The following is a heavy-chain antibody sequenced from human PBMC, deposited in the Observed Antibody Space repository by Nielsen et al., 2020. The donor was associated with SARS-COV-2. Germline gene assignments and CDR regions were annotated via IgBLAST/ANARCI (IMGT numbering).Heavy chain of an antibody. CDR1: GYTFTSYG. Sequence: ASVTVSCKASGYTFTSYGISWVRQAPGQGLEWMGWISAYNGNTNYAQKLQGRVTMTTDTSTSTAYMELRSLRSDDTAVYYCARRKQLIYYYGMDVWGQGTTVTVSS. V-gene: IGHV1-18*01. CDR3: ARRKQLIYYYGMDV. CDR2: ISAYNGNT. D-gene: IGHD3-16*01. J-gene: IGHJ6*02.